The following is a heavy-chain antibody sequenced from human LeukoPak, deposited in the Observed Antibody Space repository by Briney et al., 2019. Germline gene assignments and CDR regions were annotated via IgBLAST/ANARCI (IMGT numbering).Heavy chain of an antibody. CDR2: ISGSGGST. CDR1: GFTFSSYG. D-gene: IGHD3-22*01. J-gene: IGHJ5*02. Sequence: GRSLRLSCAASGFTFSSYGMHWVRQAPGKGLEWVSAISGSGGSTYYADSVKGRFTISRDNSKNTLFLQMNSLRAEDTAVYYCAKDLSRGYYNWFDPWGQGTLVTVSS. CDR3: AKDLSRGYYNWFDP. V-gene: IGHV3-23*01.